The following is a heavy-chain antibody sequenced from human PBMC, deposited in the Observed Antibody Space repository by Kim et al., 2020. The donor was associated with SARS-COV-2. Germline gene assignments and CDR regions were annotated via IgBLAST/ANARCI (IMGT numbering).Heavy chain of an antibody. CDR3: ARDYYDSSGYYPLGY. D-gene: IGHD3-22*01. V-gene: IGHV3-21*01. Sequence: DSVKGRFTISRDNAKNSLYLQMNSLRAEETAVYYCARDYYDSSGYYPLGYWGQGTLVTVSS. J-gene: IGHJ4*02.